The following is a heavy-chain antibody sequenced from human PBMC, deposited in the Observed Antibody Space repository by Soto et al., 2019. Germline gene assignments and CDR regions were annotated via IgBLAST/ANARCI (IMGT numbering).Heavy chain of an antibody. V-gene: IGHV4-34*01. Sequence: SETPSLTCAVCGGSFCGYYWGGIRQQPGKGLEWIGEINHSGSTNYNPSLKSRVTISVDTSKNQFSLKLSSVTAADTAVYYCARGGLRSSGWPPRRYNWFDPWGQGTLVTVSS. CDR3: ARGGLRSSGWPPRRYNWFDP. D-gene: IGHD6-19*01. CDR2: INHSGST. CDR1: GGSFCGYY. J-gene: IGHJ5*02.